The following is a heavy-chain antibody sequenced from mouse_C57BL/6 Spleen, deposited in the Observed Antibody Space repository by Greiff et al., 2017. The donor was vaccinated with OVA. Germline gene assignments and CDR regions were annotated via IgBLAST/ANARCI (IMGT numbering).Heavy chain of an antibody. CDR3: ARSGPLLLGAMDY. CDR1: GYAFTNYL. CDR2: INPGSGGT. Sequence: VQLQQSGAELVRPGTSVKVSCKASGYAFTNYLIEWVKQRPGQGLEWIGVINPGSGGTNYNEKFKGKATLTADKSSSTAYMQLSSLTSEDSAVYFCARSGPLLLGAMDYWGQGTSVTVSS. V-gene: IGHV1-54*01. D-gene: IGHD1-1*01. J-gene: IGHJ4*01.